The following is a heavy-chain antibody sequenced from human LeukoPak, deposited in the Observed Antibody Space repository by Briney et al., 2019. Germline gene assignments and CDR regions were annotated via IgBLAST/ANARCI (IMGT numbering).Heavy chain of an antibody. CDR2: IYYSGST. Sequence: SETLSLTCTVSGGSISSGGYYWSWIRQHPGKGLEWIGYIYYSGSTYYNPSLKSRVTISVDTSKNQFSLKPSSVTAADTAVYYCAREGYVPAAIMDWGQGTLVTVSS. J-gene: IGHJ4*02. CDR1: GGSISSGGYY. V-gene: IGHV4-31*03. D-gene: IGHD2-2*01. CDR3: AREGYVPAAIMD.